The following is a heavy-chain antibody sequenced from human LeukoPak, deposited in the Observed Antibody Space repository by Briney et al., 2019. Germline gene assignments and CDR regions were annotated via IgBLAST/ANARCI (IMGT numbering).Heavy chain of an antibody. CDR3: AREPPNSNSWTDFDY. CDR1: GFTFANYN. V-gene: IGHV3-48*01. J-gene: IGHJ4*02. CDR2: ITGSKSTI. D-gene: IGHD6-13*01. Sequence: HPGGSLRLSCAASGFTFANYNMHWVRQAPGKGLEWVSYITGSKSTIYYADSVKGRFSISRDNAKNALFLQMNSLRADDTAIYYCAREPPNSNSWTDFDYWGQGTLVTVSS.